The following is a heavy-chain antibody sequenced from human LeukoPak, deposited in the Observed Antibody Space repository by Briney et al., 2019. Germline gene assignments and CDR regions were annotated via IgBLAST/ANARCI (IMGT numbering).Heavy chain of an antibody. J-gene: IGHJ3*01. Sequence: SETLSLTCTVSGGSISSGSYYWSWIRPPAGQGLEGIGRIYTSRSTNYNPSLKSRVTISVDTSKNQFSLKLSSVTAADTAVYYCARFAPLVVPAAMNAFDVWGQGTMVTVSS. V-gene: IGHV4-61*02. CDR1: GGSISSGSYY. CDR3: ARFAPLVVPAAMNAFDV. D-gene: IGHD2-2*01. CDR2: IYTSRST.